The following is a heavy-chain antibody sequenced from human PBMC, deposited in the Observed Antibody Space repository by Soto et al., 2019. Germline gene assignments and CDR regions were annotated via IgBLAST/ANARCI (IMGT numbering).Heavy chain of an antibody. Sequence: SVKVSCKASGGNFSSYAISWVRQAPGQGLEWMGGIIPIFGTANYAQKFQGRVTITADESTSTAYMELSSLRSEDTAVYYCARENNYYDSSGYYGSYYYGMDVWGQGTTVTVSS. CDR1: GGNFSSYA. CDR2: IIPIFGTA. J-gene: IGHJ6*02. CDR3: ARENNYYDSSGYYGSYYYGMDV. V-gene: IGHV1-69*13. D-gene: IGHD3-22*01.